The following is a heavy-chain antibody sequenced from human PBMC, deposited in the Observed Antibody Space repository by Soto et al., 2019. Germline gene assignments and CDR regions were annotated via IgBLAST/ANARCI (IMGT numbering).Heavy chain of an antibody. V-gene: IGHV3-9*01. D-gene: IGHD1-7*01. J-gene: IGHJ4*02. Sequence: EVQLVESGGGLVQPGRSLRLSCGASGFTFDDYAMHWVRQAPGKGLEWVSGISWNSGSIAYADSVKGRFTISRDNAKNSLYLQMNSLTPEDTALYYCAKDLSDIWDYRRDFDYWGQGTLVTVSS. CDR2: ISWNSGSI. CDR1: GFTFDDYA. CDR3: AKDLSDIWDYRRDFDY.